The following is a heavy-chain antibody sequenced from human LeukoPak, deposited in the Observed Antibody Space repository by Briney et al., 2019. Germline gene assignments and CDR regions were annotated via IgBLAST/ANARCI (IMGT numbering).Heavy chain of an antibody. Sequence: SETLSLTCTVSGYSITSGYYWAWIRQSPGKGLEWIGSIYHSGNTYYNPSLKSRVIILVDTSKNQFSLQLGSVTPTDTAVYYCARAGYCSGVNCYSAVPGKYWGQGALVTVSS. CDR3: ARAGYCSGVNCYSAVPGKY. CDR1: GYSITSGYY. CDR2: IYHSGNT. J-gene: IGHJ4*02. V-gene: IGHV4-38-2*02. D-gene: IGHD2-15*01.